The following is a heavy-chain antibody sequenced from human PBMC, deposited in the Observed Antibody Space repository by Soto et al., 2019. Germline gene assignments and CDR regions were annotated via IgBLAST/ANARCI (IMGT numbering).Heavy chain of an antibody. CDR3: ARSVEGHFDY. D-gene: IGHD6-19*01. V-gene: IGHV3-48*02. CDR1: GFKFSIYS. CDR2: ITSDTKTI. Sequence: EVQLVESGGALVQPGGSLRLSCAASGFKFSIYSMNWVRQAPGKGLEWSAYITSDTKTIKYADSVKGRFTISRDNAKNSVYLQMNSLSDEDTDVYYCARSVEGHFDYWGQGTVVTVS. J-gene: IGHJ4*02.